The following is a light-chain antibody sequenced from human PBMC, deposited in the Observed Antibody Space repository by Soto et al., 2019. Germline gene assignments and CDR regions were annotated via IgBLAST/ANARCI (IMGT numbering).Light chain of an antibody. Sequence: VLTQSPGTLSLSPGERATLSCRASQSVSSNHLAWYQQKPGQAPRLLIYGGSSRATGIPVRFSGSGSETDFTLTITRLEPEDFAVYYCQQYGSSPLTFGGGTK. CDR1: QSVSSNH. CDR2: GGS. V-gene: IGKV3-20*01. CDR3: QQYGSSPLT. J-gene: IGKJ4*01.